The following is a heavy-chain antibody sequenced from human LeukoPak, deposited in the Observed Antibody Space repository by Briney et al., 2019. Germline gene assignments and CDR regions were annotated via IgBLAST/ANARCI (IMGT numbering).Heavy chain of an antibody. CDR3: AREALPGYDLDY. CDR1: GGSISSYY. V-gene: IGHV4-59*01. CDR2: IYYSGST. J-gene: IGHJ4*02. Sequence: SSETLSLTCTVSGGSISSYYWSWIRQPPGKGLEWIGYIYYSGSTNYNPSLKSRVTISVDTSKNQFSLKLSSVTAADTAVYYCAREALPGYDLDYWGQGTLVTVSS. D-gene: IGHD2-2*01.